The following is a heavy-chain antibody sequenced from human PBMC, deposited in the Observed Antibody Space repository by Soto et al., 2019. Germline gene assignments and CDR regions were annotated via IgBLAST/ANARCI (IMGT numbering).Heavy chain of an antibody. CDR3: ATFRTRWFGDQALGY. V-gene: IGHV1-24*01. CDR1: GYTLTELS. J-gene: IGHJ4*02. D-gene: IGHD3-10*01. CDR2: FDPEDGET. Sequence: ASVKVSCKVSGYTLTELSMHWVRQAPGKGLEWMGGFDPEDGETIYAQKFQGRVTMTEDTSTDTAYMELSSLRSEDTAVYYCATFRTRWFGDQALGYWGQGTLVTVAS.